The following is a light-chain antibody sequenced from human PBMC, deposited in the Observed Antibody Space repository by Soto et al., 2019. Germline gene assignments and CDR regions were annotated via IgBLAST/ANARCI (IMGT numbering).Light chain of an antibody. V-gene: IGKV1-39*01. Sequence: DIQLTQSPSSLSASVGDEVTITCRASQGISHYLTWYQQKPGRAPTLLIYGVSTLQSGVPSIFSGGGSGTDFSLTFSNLQFKECATYNWQHSYDAPFTFGVGTRVEIK. CDR2: GVS. J-gene: IGKJ4*01. CDR3: QHSYDAPFT. CDR1: QGISHY.